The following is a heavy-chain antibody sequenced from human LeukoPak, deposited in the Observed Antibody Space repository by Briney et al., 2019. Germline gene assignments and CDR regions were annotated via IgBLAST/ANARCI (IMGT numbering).Heavy chain of an antibody. CDR3: ARGGTMVRGVITRFDY. V-gene: IGHV4-59*01. CDR2: IYYSGST. D-gene: IGHD3-10*01. J-gene: IGHJ4*02. CDR1: GGSISSYY. Sequence: SETLSLTCTVSGGSISSYYWSWIRQPPGKGLEWIGYIYYSGSTNYNPSLKSRVTLSVDTSKNQFSLKLSSVTAADTAVYYCARGGTMVRGVITRFDYWGQGTLVTVSS.